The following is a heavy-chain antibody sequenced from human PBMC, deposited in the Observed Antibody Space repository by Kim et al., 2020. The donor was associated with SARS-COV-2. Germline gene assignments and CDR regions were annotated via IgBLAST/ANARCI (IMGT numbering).Heavy chain of an antibody. V-gene: IGHV3-33*01. CDR1: GFTFSSYG. Sequence: GGSLRLSCAASGFTFSSYGMHWVRQAPGKGLEWVAVIWYDGTNKYYADSVKGRFTISRDNSKNTLYLQMNSLRAEDTAVYYCARAAGAYGPTEPYWGQGTLVTVSS. J-gene: IGHJ4*02. D-gene: IGHD3-10*01. CDR2: IWYDGTNK. CDR3: ARAAGAYGPTEPY.